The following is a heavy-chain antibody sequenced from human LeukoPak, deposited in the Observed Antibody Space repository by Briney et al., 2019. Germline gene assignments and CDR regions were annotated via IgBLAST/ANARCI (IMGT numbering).Heavy chain of an antibody. V-gene: IGHV1-69*01. CDR2: IIPIFGTA. CDR3: ASMEPPWGQLVSGRPSYYFDY. Sequence: GASVKVSCKASGGTFSSYAISWVRQAPGQGLEWMGGIIPIFGTANYAQKFQGRVTITADESTSTAYMELSSLRSEDTAVYYCASMEPPWGQLVSGRPSYYFDYWGQGTLVTVSS. J-gene: IGHJ4*02. CDR1: GGTFSSYA. D-gene: IGHD6-13*01.